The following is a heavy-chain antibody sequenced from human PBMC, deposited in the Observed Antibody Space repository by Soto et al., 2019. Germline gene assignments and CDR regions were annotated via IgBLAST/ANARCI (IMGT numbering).Heavy chain of an antibody. CDR3: AKSSRGGDHGVNWFDP. J-gene: IGHJ5*02. CDR1: GFTFSSYG. CDR2: ISYDGSNK. Sequence: GGSLRLSCAASGFTFSSYGMHWVRQAPGKGLEWVAVISYDGSNKYYADSVKGRFTISRDNSKNTLYLQMNSLRAEDTAVYYCAKSSRGGDHGVNWFDPWGQGTLVTVSS. V-gene: IGHV3-30*18. D-gene: IGHD3-10*01.